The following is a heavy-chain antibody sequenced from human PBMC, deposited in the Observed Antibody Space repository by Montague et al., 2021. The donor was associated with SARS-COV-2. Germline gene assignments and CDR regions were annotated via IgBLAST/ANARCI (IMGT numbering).Heavy chain of an antibody. J-gene: IGHJ4*02. Sequence: SETLSLTCAISGGSSSWYYWAWIRQPPGKGLEWIGYIYYPGTSNYNPSLKSRVSISIDTSKNQFSLNLSSVAAADTAVYYCARGLGLYAMYRFFDYWGQGALVTVSS. CDR1: GGSSSWYY. D-gene: IGHD3-16*02. CDR2: IYYPGTS. V-gene: IGHV4-59*12. CDR3: ARGLGLYAMYRFFDY.